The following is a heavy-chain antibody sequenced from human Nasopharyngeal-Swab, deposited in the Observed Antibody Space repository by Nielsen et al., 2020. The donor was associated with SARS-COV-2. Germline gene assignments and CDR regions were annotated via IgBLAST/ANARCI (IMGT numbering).Heavy chain of an antibody. CDR2: ISSSGSIT. CDR1: GFSFSEYY. J-gene: IGHJ1*01. D-gene: IGHD5-24*01. Sequence: GESLKISCAASGFSFSEYYMSWIRQAPGKGLEWNSDISSSGSITHYADSMKGRFTISRDNAKKSLYLQMNSLRAEDTAVYYCARGVETIHHWGQGSLVTVSS. V-gene: IGHV3-11*04. CDR3: ARGVETIHH.